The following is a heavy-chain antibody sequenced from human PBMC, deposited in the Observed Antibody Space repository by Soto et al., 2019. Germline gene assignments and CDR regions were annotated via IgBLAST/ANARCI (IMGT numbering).Heavy chain of an antibody. V-gene: IGHV3-21*01. CDR3: ARGSIAARPETFDY. CDR1: GFTFSSYS. Sequence: GGSLRLSCAASGFTFSSYSMNWVRQAPGKGLEWVSSISSSSSYIYYADSVKGRFTISRDNAKNSLYLQMNSLRAEDTAVYYCARGSIAARPETFDYWGQGTLVTVSS. J-gene: IGHJ4*02. D-gene: IGHD6-6*01. CDR2: ISSSSSYI.